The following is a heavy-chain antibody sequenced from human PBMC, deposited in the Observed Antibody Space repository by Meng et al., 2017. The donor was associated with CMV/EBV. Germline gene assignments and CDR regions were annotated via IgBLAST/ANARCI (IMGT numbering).Heavy chain of an antibody. Sequence: ASVKVSCKASGYTFTSYDINWVRQATGQGLEWMGWMNPNSGNTGYAQKFQGRVTITRNTSISTAYMELSSLRSEDTALYYCAKDIGYGGNSLYGMDVWGQGTTVTVSS. CDR1: GYTFTSYD. CDR3: AKDIGYGGNSLYGMDV. V-gene: IGHV1-8*03. CDR2: MNPNSGNT. J-gene: IGHJ6*02. D-gene: IGHD4-23*01.